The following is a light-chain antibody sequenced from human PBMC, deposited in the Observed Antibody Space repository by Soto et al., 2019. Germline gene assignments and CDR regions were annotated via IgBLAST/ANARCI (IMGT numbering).Light chain of an antibody. CDR2: DAS. CDR1: QSISST. V-gene: IGKV3-15*01. CDR3: QQYDNWPRT. J-gene: IGKJ1*01. Sequence: EIVMTQSPATLSVSPGERATLSCRARQSISSTLACYQQKPGQAPRLLMFDASTRAAGVPARFSGSGSGTEVTLPISSLQSEDFAVYYCQQYDNWPRTFGQGTKVEIK.